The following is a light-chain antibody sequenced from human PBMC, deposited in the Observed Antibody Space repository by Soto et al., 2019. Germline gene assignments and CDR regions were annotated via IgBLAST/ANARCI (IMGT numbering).Light chain of an antibody. CDR2: TAS. V-gene: IGKV1-8*01. CDR1: QGISRH. Sequence: AIRMTQSPSSFSASTGDRVTITCRASQGISRHLAWYQVKPGKAPRLLIYTASYLESGVPSRFSGSGSGTDFTLTVSSLQSEDFAVYYCQQYFSYPLTFGGGTKVEL. J-gene: IGKJ4*01. CDR3: QQYFSYPLT.